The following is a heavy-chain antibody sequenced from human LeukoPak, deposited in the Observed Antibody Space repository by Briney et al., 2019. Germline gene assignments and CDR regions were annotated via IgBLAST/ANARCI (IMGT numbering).Heavy chain of an antibody. CDR1: GDSISSGSYY. V-gene: IGHV4-61*02. D-gene: IGHD6-13*01. Sequence: PSETLSLTCTVSGDSISSGSYYWSWIRQPAGKGLEWIGRIYTSGSTNYNPSLKSRVTISVDTSKNQFSLKLSSVTAADTAVYYCARVYYSNSYDYWYFDLWGRGTLVTVSS. CDR3: ARVYYSNSYDYWYFDL. CDR2: IYTSGST. J-gene: IGHJ2*01.